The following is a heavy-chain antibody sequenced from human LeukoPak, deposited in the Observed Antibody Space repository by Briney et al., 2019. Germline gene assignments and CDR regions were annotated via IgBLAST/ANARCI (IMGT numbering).Heavy chain of an antibody. CDR1: GFTFSSYG. Sequence: QPGRSLRLSCAASGFTFSSYGMHWVRQAPGKGLEWVAVIWYDGSNKYYADSVKGRFTISRDNSKNTLYLQMNNLRAENTAEYYCAKDRTSLLDYWGQGTLVTVSS. J-gene: IGHJ4*02. CDR2: IWYDGSNK. V-gene: IGHV3-33*06. CDR3: AKDRTSLLDY. D-gene: IGHD3-3*01.